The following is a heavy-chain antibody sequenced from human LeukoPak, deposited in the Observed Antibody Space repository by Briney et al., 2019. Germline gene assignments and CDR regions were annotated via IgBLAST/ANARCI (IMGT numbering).Heavy chain of an antibody. CDR3: ARDRDYNVSGTFSPWFDP. V-gene: IGHV4-34*01. Sequence: SETLSLTCAVYGGSFSGYYWSWIRQPPGKGLEWIGEINHSGSTNYNPSLKSRVTISVDTSKNQFSLKLSSVTAADTAVYYCARDRDYNVSGTFSPWFDPWGQGTLVTVSS. J-gene: IGHJ5*02. CDR2: INHSGST. D-gene: IGHD3-10*01. CDR1: GGSFSGYY.